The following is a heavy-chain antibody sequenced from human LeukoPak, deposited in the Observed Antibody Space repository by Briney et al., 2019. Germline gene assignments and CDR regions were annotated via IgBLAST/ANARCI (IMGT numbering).Heavy chain of an antibody. D-gene: IGHD1-7*01. CDR3: ARNRFPITGTTNNYYYMDV. V-gene: IGHV3-48*04. Sequence: PGGSLRLSCAASGFIFSSYSMNWVRQAPGKGLEWLSYINSSSTTIYYADSVKGRFTISRDNAKNPLYLQMNSLKAEDTAVYYCARNRFPITGTTNNYYYMDVWGKGTTVTVSS. CDR2: INSSSTTI. J-gene: IGHJ6*03. CDR1: GFIFSSYS.